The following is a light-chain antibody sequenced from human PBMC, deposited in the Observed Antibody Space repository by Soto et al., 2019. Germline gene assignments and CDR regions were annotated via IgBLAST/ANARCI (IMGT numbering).Light chain of an antibody. CDR2: RNN. V-gene: IGLV1-47*01. CDR3: SSYASSTAYV. Sequence: QSVLTQPPSASGTPGQRVTISCSGSSSNIGSNYVYWYQQLPGTAPKLLIYRNNQRPSGVPDRFSGSKSANTASLTISGLQAEDEADYYCSSYASSTAYVFGTGTKVTVL. J-gene: IGLJ1*01. CDR1: SSNIGSNY.